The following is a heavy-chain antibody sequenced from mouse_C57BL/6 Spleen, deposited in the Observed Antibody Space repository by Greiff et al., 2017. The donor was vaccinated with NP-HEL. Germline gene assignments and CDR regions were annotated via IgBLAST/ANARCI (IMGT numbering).Heavy chain of an antibody. CDR2: ISSGGDYI. Sequence: EVQLVESGEGLVKPGGSLKLSCAASGFTFSSYAMSWVRQTPEKRLEWVAYISSGGDYIYYADTVKGRFTISRDNARNTLYLQMSSLKSEDTAMYYCTRDPHYYGLYAMDYWGQGTSVTVSS. J-gene: IGHJ4*01. CDR1: GFTFSSYA. V-gene: IGHV5-9-1*02. D-gene: IGHD1-2*01. CDR3: TRDPHYYGLYAMDY.